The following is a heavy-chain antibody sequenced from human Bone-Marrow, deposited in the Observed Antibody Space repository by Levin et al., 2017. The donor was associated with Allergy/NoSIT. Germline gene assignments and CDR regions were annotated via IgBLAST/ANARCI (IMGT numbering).Heavy chain of an antibody. CDR3: AKIPVVVMGDTFNHFDY. CDR2: ISGSGGDT. Sequence: GGSLRLSCAASGFTFSNYAMNWVRQAPGKGLEWVSGISGSGGDTYYADSVKGRFTISRDNSKNTVYLQINRLRAEDTAVYYCAKIPVVVMGDTFNHFDYWGQGTLVTVSS. V-gene: IGHV3-23*01. D-gene: IGHD3-3*01. CDR1: GFTFSNYA. J-gene: IGHJ4*02.